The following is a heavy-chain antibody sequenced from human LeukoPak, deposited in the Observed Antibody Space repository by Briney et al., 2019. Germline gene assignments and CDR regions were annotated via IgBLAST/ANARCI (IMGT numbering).Heavy chain of an antibody. D-gene: IGHD3-10*01. CDR1: GFTFSSYW. V-gene: IGHV3-21*01. CDR3: ARAGNYYGRHTNWFDP. Sequence: GGSLRLSCAASGFTFSSYWMGWVRQAPGKGLEWVSSISSGTSYIYYADSVKGRFTISRDNAKNSLYLQMNSLRAEDTAVYYCARAGNYYGRHTNWFDPWGQGTLVTVSS. J-gene: IGHJ5*02. CDR2: ISSGTSYI.